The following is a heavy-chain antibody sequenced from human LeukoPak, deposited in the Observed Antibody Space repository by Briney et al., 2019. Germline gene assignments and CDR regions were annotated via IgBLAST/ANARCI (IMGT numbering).Heavy chain of an antibody. CDR2: IHTSGSV. CDR3: ARGADPYKIAY. V-gene: IGHV4-34*01. J-gene: IGHJ4*02. D-gene: IGHD3-16*02. Sequence: PSETLSLTCAVYGGSFSGYYWSWIRKSPGKGLEWIGEIHTSGSVHYNPSLESRINISPDTSKKQLSLKLSSVTTADTALYYCARGADPYKIAYWGPGTLVTVSS. CDR1: GGSFSGYY.